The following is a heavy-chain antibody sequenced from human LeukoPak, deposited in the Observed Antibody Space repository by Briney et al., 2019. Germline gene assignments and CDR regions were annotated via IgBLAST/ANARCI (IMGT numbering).Heavy chain of an antibody. CDR1: GFTFSSYW. J-gene: IGHJ4*02. CDR3: AREGGYSYGYVRPYFDY. V-gene: IGHV3-7*01. CDR2: IKQDGSEK. Sequence: PGGSLRLSCAASGFTFSSYWMSWVRQAPGKGLEWVANIKQDGSEKYYVDSVKGRFTISRDNAKNSLYLQMNSLRAEDTAVYYCAREGGYSYGYVRPYFDYWGQGTLVTVSS. D-gene: IGHD5-18*01.